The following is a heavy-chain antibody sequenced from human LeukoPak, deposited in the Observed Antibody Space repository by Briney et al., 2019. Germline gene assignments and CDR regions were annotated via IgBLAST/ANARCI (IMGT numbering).Heavy chain of an antibody. Sequence: PGGSLRLSCAASGFTFSTYWMHWVRQAPGKGLVWVSRINSDGSSTSYADSVKGRFTISRDNAKNTLYLQMNSLRAEDTAVYYCARVAAVAGTVIDSWGQGTLVTVSS. CDR3: ARVAAVAGTVIDS. CDR1: GFTFSTYW. CDR2: INSDGSST. V-gene: IGHV3-74*01. D-gene: IGHD6-19*01. J-gene: IGHJ4*02.